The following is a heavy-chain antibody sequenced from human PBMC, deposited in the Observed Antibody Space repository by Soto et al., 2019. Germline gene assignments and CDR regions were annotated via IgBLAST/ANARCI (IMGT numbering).Heavy chain of an antibody. J-gene: IGHJ6*02. CDR3: ARDSFTVTKSYYGMYS. CDR1: PFIPSYHQ. Sequence: PWLSLRISWSPYPFIPSYHQMTWVRQAPGTGLEWVSYISSSGSTVYYADSVKGRFTISRDNAKKSLYLQMNSLRADDTSVYYCARDSFTVTKSYYGMYSWGRGTTVSSSS. V-gene: IGHV3-48*03. CDR2: ISSSGSTV. D-gene: IGHD4-4*01.